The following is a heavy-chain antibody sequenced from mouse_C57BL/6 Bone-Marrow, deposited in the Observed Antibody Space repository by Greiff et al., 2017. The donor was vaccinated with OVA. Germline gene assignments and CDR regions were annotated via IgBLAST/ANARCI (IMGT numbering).Heavy chain of an antibody. D-gene: IGHD1-1*01. CDR1: GYTFTSYW. Sequence: QVQLQQPGAELVRPGTSVKLSCKASGYTFTSYWMHWVKQRPGQGLEWIGVIDPSDSYTNYNQKFKGKATLTVDTSSSTAYMQLSSLTSEDSAVYYCAGTVVANVDYWGQGTTLTVSS. J-gene: IGHJ2*01. CDR2: IDPSDSYT. CDR3: AGTVVANVDY. V-gene: IGHV1-59*01.